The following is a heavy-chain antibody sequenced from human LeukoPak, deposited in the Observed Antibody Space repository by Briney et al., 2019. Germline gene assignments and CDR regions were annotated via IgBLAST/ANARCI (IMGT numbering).Heavy chain of an antibody. Sequence: SETLSLTCTVSGGSISSYYWSWIRQPPGKGLDWIGYIYYSGSTNYNPSLKSRVTISVDTSKNQFSLKLSFVTAADTAVYYCARAVDCSGGSCYLNWFDPWGQGTLVTVSS. CDR2: IYYSGST. CDR3: ARAVDCSGGSCYLNWFDP. J-gene: IGHJ5*02. V-gene: IGHV4-59*01. D-gene: IGHD2-15*01. CDR1: GGSISSYY.